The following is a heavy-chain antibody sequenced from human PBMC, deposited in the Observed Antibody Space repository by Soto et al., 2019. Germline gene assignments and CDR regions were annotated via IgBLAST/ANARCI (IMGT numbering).Heavy chain of an antibody. CDR1: GFTFSSYW. CDR2: IKQDGSEK. Sequence: GGSLRLSCAASGFTFSSYWMSWVRQAPGKGLEWVANIKQDGSEKYYVDSVKGRFTISRDNAKNSLYLQMNSLRAEDTAVYYCARGIFSSSCYFDYWGQGTLVTVSS. D-gene: IGHD6-6*01. CDR3: ARGIFSSSCYFDY. V-gene: IGHV3-7*01. J-gene: IGHJ4*02.